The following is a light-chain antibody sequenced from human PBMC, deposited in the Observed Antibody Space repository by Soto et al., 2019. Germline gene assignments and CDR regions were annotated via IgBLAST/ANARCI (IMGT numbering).Light chain of an antibody. CDR3: QQGHIAPYT. J-gene: IGKJ2*01. CDR2: GAS. Sequence: DLQMTQSPSSLSAAVGERVTITCRASQSLASFLNWYQQKPGEHPKLLIFGASYLRSGVPSRFSGSGSGTDFALTITSVQPEDFAAYFCQQGHIAPYTFGQGTNL. V-gene: IGKV1-39*01. CDR1: QSLASF.